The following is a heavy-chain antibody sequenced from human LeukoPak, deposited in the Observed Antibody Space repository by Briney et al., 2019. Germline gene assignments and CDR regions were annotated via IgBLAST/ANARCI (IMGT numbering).Heavy chain of an antibody. CDR1: GFTFSSYG. CDR3: ARRTYYYYYMDV. V-gene: IGHV3-74*01. J-gene: IGHJ6*03. Sequence: GGSLRLSCAASGFTFSSYGMHWVRQAPGKGLVWVSRINTDGSSTSYADSVKGRFTISRDNAKNTLYLQMNSLRAEDTAVYYCARRTYYYYYMDVWGKGTTVTVSS. CDR2: INTDGSST. D-gene: IGHD3/OR15-3a*01.